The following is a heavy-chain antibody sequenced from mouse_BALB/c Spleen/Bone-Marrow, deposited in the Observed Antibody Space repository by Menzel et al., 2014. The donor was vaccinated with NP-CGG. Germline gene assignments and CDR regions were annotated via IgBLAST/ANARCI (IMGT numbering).Heavy chain of an antibody. CDR3: TRETTAGFVF. Sequence: EVQGVESGPGLVKPSQSLSLTCTVTGYSITSDYAWNWIRQFPGNKLEWMGYISYSANTNYNPSLKSRISITRDTSKNQFFLQLNSVTAEVTATYYCTRETTAGFVFWGLGTLATVSA. V-gene: IGHV3-2*02. CDR1: GYSITSDYA. CDR2: ISYSANT. J-gene: IGHJ3*01. D-gene: IGHD1-2*01.